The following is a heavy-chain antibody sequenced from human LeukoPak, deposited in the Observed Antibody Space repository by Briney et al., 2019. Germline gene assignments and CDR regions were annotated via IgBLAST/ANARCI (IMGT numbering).Heavy chain of an antibody. V-gene: IGHV3-33*01. Sequence: PGGSLRLSCAASGFTFSSYGMHWVRQAPGKGLEWVAVIWYDGSNKYYADSVKGRFTISRDNSKNTLYLQMSSLRAEDTAVYYCARDHRVGYYDSSGYYRDQYYYYYGMDVWGQGTTVTVSS. CDR1: GFTFSSYG. CDR2: IWYDGSNK. CDR3: ARDHRVGYYDSSGYYRDQYYYYYGMDV. J-gene: IGHJ6*02. D-gene: IGHD3-22*01.